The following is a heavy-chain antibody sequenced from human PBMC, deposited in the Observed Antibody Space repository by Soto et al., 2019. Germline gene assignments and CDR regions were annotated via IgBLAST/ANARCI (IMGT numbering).Heavy chain of an antibody. Sequence: SQTLSLPCAISGDSVSSNSAAWNWIRQSPSRGLEWLGRTYYRSKWYNDYAVSVKSRITINPDTSKNQFSLQLNSVTPEDTAVYYCARTPRGYSYGYYYYYGMDVWGQGTTVTVSS. CDR1: GDSVSSNSAA. D-gene: IGHD5-18*01. J-gene: IGHJ6*02. CDR2: TYYRSKWYN. V-gene: IGHV6-1*01. CDR3: ARTPRGYSYGYYYYYGMDV.